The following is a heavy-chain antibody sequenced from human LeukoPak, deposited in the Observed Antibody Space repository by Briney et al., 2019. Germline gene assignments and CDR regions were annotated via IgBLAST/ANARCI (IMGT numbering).Heavy chain of an antibody. CDR1: GITFNYYW. J-gene: IGHJ4*02. CDR2: IDADGSSA. D-gene: IGHD5-12*01. CDR3: TREGGYDPFEY. Sequence: GGSLRLSCAASGITFNYYWMHWVRQAPGKGLVWVSRIDADGSSATYADPVKGRFTISRDNAKNTLYLQMDSLRAEDAAVYYCTREGGYDPFEYWGQGTLVTVSS. V-gene: IGHV3-74*01.